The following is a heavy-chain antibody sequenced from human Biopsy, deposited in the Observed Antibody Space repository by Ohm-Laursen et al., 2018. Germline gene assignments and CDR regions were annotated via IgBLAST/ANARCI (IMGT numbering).Heavy chain of an antibody. CDR1: GYTFTTYY. V-gene: IGHV1-46*01. J-gene: IGHJ4*02. Sequence: ASVKVSCKASGYTFTTYYIHWVRQAPGQGLEWMGITNPGGNSTAYTQNFQGRVTMTWDTSTTTVYMELSSLRSEDTAVYYCVLASFDYWGQGTLVTVSS. CDR3: VLASFDY. CDR2: TNPGGNST.